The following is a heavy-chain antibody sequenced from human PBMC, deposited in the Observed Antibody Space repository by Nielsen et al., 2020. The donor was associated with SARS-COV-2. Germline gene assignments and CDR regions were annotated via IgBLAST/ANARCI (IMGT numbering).Heavy chain of an antibody. CDR3: ARVGFYGDPEYLDY. V-gene: IGHV3-7*01. CDR2: IKLDGSEK. Sequence: GGSLRLSCVVSGFNLRGYWMTWVRQAPGKGLEWVGNIKLDGSEKYYVDSVKGRFTISRDNARNTLYLQMNSLRVEDTAVYYCARVGFYGDPEYLDYWGPGTLVTVSS. D-gene: IGHD4-17*01. CDR1: GFNLRGYW. J-gene: IGHJ4*02.